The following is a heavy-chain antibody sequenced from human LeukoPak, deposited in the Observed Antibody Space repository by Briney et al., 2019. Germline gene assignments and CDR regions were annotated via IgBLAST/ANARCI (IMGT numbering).Heavy chain of an antibody. J-gene: IGHJ4*02. Sequence: SENLSLTCAVYGGSFSGSYWSWIRQPPGKGLEWIGEINHSGSTNYNPSLKSRDTISVDTSKNQFSLKLSSVTAADTAVYYCARGRGSSSWYYFDYWGQGTLVTVSS. CDR3: ARGRGSSSWYYFDY. V-gene: IGHV4-34*01. CDR1: GGSFSGSY. D-gene: IGHD6-13*01. CDR2: INHSGST.